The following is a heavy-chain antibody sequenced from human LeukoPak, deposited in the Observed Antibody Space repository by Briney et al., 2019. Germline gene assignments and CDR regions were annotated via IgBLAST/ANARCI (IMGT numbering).Heavy chain of an antibody. CDR1: GYTFTGYY. CDR3: ARGVLEQWLADYYYYMDV. D-gene: IGHD6-19*01. Sequence: GASVKGSCKASGYTFTGYYMHWVRQAPGQGLEWMGWINPNSGGTNYAQKFQGRVTITRNTSISTAYMELSSLRSEDTAVYYCARGVLEQWLADYYYYMDVWGKGTTVTVSS. V-gene: IGHV1-2*02. CDR2: INPNSGGT. J-gene: IGHJ6*03.